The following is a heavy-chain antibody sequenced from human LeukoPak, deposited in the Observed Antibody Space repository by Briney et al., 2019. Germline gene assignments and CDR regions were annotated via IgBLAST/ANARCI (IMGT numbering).Heavy chain of an antibody. CDR2: ISWDGGST. D-gene: IGHD3-10*01. CDR1: GFTFDDYT. J-gene: IGHJ4*02. Sequence: GGSLRLSCAASGFTFDDYTMHWVRQAPGKGLEWVSLISWDGGSTYYADSVKGRFTISRDNSKNSLYLKMNSLRTEDTALYYCAKDRGSGSYHMGGFDYWGQGTLVTVSS. V-gene: IGHV3-43*01. CDR3: AKDRGSGSYHMGGFDY.